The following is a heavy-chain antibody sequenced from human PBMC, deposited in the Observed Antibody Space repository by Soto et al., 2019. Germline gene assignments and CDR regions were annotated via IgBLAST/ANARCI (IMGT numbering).Heavy chain of an antibody. D-gene: IGHD6-6*01. V-gene: IGHV4-31*03. J-gene: IGHJ5*02. CDR3: AREKPARGGTLGP. CDR1: GGSISSGVYY. CDR2: IYYSGST. Sequence: SETLSLTCTVSGGSISSGVYYWSWIRQHPGKGLEWIGYIYYSGSTYYNPSLKSRVTISVDTSKNQFSLKLSSVAAAGTAVYYCAREKPARGGTLGPWGQGTLVTV.